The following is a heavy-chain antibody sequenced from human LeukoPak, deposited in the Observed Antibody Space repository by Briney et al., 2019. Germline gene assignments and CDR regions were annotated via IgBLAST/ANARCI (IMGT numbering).Heavy chain of an antibody. D-gene: IGHD6-13*01. V-gene: IGHV3-21*01. CDR2: ISSSSSYI. Sequence: GGSLRLSCAASGFTFSSYSMSWVRQAPGKGLEWVSSISSSSSYIYYADSVKGRFTISRDNAKNSLYLQMNSLRAEDTAVYYCARDFSAAAHYGMDVWGQGTTVTVSS. CDR3: ARDFSAAAHYGMDV. CDR1: GFTFSSYS. J-gene: IGHJ6*02.